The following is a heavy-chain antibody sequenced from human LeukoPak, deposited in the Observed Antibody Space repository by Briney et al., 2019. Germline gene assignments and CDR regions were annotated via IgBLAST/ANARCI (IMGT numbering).Heavy chain of an antibody. Sequence: PSETLSLTCTVSGGPISDYYWIWIRQPPGEGLEWIGEINHSGSTNYNPSLKSRVTISVDTSKNQFSLKLSSVTAADTAVYYCARERRGGRYYYDSSGYQRPYHYFDYWGQGTLVTVSS. CDR1: GGPISDYY. CDR2: INHSGST. J-gene: IGHJ4*02. CDR3: ARERRGGRYYYDSSGYQRPYHYFDY. V-gene: IGHV4-34*01. D-gene: IGHD3-22*01.